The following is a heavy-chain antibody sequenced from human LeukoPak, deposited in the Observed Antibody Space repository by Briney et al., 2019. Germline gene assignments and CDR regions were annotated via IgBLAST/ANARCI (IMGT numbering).Heavy chain of an antibody. D-gene: IGHD2-2*01. V-gene: IGHV4-31*03. CDR2: IYYSGST. CDR1: GGSISSGGYY. CDR3: ARGHCSSTSCPYYYYGMDV. J-gene: IGHJ6*02. Sequence: PSQTLSLTCTVSGGSISSGGYYWSWIRQHPGKGLEWIGYIYYSGSTYYNPSLKSRVTMSVDTSKNQFSLKLSSVTAADTAVYYCARGHCSSTSCPYYYYGMDVWGQGTTVTVSS.